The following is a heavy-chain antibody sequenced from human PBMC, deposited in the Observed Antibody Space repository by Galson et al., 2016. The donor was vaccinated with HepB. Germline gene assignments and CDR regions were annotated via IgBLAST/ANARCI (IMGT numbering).Heavy chain of an antibody. Sequence: SLRLSCATSGFTFTRYNMNWVRQAPGKGLEWVSSISSGSSYIYYADSVKGRFTISRDNVKKSLYLQMNSLRPEDTAVYYCARVREQQLLDAFDIWAKGQWSPSLQ. D-gene: IGHD6-13*01. CDR3: ARVREQQLLDAFDI. CDR2: ISSGSSYI. CDR1: GFTFTRYN. J-gene: IGHJ3*02. V-gene: IGHV3-21*01.